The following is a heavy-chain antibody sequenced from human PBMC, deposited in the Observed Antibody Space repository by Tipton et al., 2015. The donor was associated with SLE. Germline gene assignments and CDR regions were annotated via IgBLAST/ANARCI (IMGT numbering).Heavy chain of an antibody. CDR3: AQGRVSWS. Sequence: QVQLVQSGAEVKKPGASVKVSCKASAYTFTTYFIHWVRQAPGQGLEWMGWINTYNGNTNYAQNLQGRVTMTTDSSTTTAYMELRGLRSDDTAVYYCAQGRVSWSWGQGTLISVSS. D-gene: IGHD2-21*01. J-gene: IGHJ5*02. CDR1: AYTFTTYF. V-gene: IGHV1-18*04. CDR2: INTYNGNT.